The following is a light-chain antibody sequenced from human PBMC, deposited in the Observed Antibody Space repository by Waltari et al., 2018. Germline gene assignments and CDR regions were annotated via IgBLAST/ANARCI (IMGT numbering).Light chain of an antibody. J-gene: IGKJ4*01. Sequence: EIVLTQSPATLSLSPGERATLSCRASESVSNFLAWYQQRPGTAPRLLIYEACNGAPGIRARFSGSGSGTDFTLTISSLEPEDFAVYYCQQRGNRPPVTFGGGTKVEIK. CDR3: QQRGNRPPVT. V-gene: IGKV3-11*01. CDR1: ESVSNF. CDR2: EAC.